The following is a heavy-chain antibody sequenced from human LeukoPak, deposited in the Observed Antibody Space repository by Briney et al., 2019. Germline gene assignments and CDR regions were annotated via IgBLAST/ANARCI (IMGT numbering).Heavy chain of an antibody. D-gene: IGHD5-12*01. CDR1: GFTFSDYA. CDR2: ISVSGGRT. Sequence: PGGSLRLSCAASGFTFSDYAMSWVRQAPGKGLKWVSAISVSGGRTYYAGSVKGRFTISRDNAKNTLYLQMNSLRAEYTAIYFCAKDRQEWGDAGYVGMDVWGQGATVTVSS. V-gene: IGHV3-23*01. CDR3: AKDRQEWGDAGYVGMDV. J-gene: IGHJ6*02.